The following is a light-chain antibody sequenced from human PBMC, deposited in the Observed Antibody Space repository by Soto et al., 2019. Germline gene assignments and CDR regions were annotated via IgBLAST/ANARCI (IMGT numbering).Light chain of an antibody. CDR2: DAS. CDR3: QQRGNRPLT. CDR1: QSVSSY. V-gene: IGKV3-11*01. Sequence: EIVLTQSPATLSLSPGERATLSCRASQSVSSYLAWYQQKPGQAPRLLIYDASNRATGIPARFSVSGSGTDFTLPISNLEPEDFAIYYCQQRGNRPLTFGGGTKVEIK. J-gene: IGKJ4*01.